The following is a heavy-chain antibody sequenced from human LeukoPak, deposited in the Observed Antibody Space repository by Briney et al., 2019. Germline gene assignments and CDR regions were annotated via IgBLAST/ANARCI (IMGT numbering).Heavy chain of an antibody. CDR3: ARENTGGTALDY. Sequence: PGGSPRLSCLASGFTFSSYSMNWVRQAPGKGLEWISSISPSANYIYYADSLQGRFTISRDNAKNSLYLQMNSLRAEDTAVYYCARENTGGTALDYWDQGTLVTVSS. J-gene: IGHJ4*02. CDR2: ISPSANYI. D-gene: IGHD2-8*02. V-gene: IGHV3-21*01. CDR1: GFTFSSYS.